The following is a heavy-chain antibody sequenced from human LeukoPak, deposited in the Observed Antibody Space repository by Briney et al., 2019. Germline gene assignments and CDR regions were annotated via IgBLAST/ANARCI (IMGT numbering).Heavy chain of an antibody. V-gene: IGHV3-21*01. J-gene: IGHJ5*02. Sequence: GGSLRLSCAASGFTFSSYSVNWVHQAQGKGLEWVSSISSSSSYIYYADSVKGRFTISRDNAKNSLYLQMNSLRAEDTAVYYCARGLVRGVIPTPWFDPWGQGTLVTVSS. CDR1: GFTFSSYS. D-gene: IGHD3-10*01. CDR3: ARGLVRGVIPTPWFDP. CDR2: ISSSSSYI.